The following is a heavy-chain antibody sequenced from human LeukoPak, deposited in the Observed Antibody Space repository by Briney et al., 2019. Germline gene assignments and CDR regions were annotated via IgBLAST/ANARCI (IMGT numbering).Heavy chain of an antibody. Sequence: GGSLGLSCAASGFTFSNYGMSWVRQVPGKGLEWVSAIGGSGGTTYYGDSVKGRFTVSRDNSRNTLYLQMNSLRAEDTAVYYCAKIVTSATAYWGQGTLVTVSS. J-gene: IGHJ4*02. D-gene: IGHD2-15*01. CDR2: IGGSGGTT. CDR1: GFTFSNYG. CDR3: AKIVTSATAY. V-gene: IGHV3-23*01.